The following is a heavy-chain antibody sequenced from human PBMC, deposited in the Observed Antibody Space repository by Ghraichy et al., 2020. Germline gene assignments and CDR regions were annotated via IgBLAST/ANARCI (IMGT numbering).Heavy chain of an antibody. CDR2: IYYSGST. J-gene: IGHJ6*02. Sequence: SETLSLTCTVSGGSVSSGSYYWSWIRQPPGKGLEWIGYIYYSGSTNYNPSLKSRVTISVDTSKNQFSLKLSSVTAADTAVYYCAREREELEPPFYYYYGMDVWGQGTTVTVSS. V-gene: IGHV4-61*01. CDR3: AREREELEPPFYYYYGMDV. D-gene: IGHD1-1*01. CDR1: GGSVSSGSYY.